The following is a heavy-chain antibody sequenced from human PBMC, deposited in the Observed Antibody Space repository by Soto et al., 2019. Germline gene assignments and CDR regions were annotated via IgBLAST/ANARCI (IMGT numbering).Heavy chain of an antibody. V-gene: IGHV1-46*01. Sequence: QVQLVQSGAEVKKPGASVKVSCKASGYPFTSYYIHWVRQAPGQGLQWMGVINQSAEKTTYAQKYRGRVTASRDTSTSTVYVELSSLRSEDTALYYCARGIDIGHHYDYYGMDVWGQGTTLTVSS. CDR1: GYPFTSYY. J-gene: IGHJ6*02. CDR2: INQSAEKT. D-gene: IGHD2-21*01. CDR3: ARGIDIGHHYDYYGMDV.